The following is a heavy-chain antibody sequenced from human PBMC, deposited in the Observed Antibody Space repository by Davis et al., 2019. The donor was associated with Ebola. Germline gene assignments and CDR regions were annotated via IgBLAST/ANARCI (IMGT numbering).Heavy chain of an antibody. CDR1: GFTFSNYG. CDR3: ARDAEDGSGNWFFDF. J-gene: IGHJ2*01. Sequence: GGSLRLSCAASGFTFSNYGMNWVRQAPGKGLEWIAFISSGGDDRYYADSVRGRFTVSRDNAKYSLFLQLNSLRDEDTAQYYCARDAEDGSGNWFFDFRGRGALVTVSS. D-gene: IGHD5-24*01. CDR2: ISSGGDDR. V-gene: IGHV3-48*02.